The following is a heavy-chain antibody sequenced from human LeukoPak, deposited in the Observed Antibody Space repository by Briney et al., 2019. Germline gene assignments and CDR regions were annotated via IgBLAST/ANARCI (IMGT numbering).Heavy chain of an antibody. Sequence: SGPTLVNPTQTLTLTCNFSGCSLDTTGVGVSWIRQPPGKALERLGIIYWDDDKRYSPSLKSRLAITKDASKNQVVLIMTNMDPVDTATYFCAHFKLGLDYSFDFWGQGALVTGSS. CDR2: IYWDDDK. CDR3: AHFKLGLDYSFDF. D-gene: IGHD1-7*01. J-gene: IGHJ4*02. V-gene: IGHV2-5*02. CDR1: GCSLDTTGVG.